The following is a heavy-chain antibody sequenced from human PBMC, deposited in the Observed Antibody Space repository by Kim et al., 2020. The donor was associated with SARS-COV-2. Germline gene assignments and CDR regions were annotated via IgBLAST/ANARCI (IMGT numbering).Heavy chain of an antibody. CDR3: ASGIVTPTY. D-gene: IGHD2-21*01. V-gene: IGHV3-7*03. CDR2: IKQDGSEK. J-gene: IGHJ4*02. CDR1: GFTFSHYG. Sequence: GALRLSCAAFGFTFSHYGMSWVRQAPGKGLEWVANIKQDGSEKYYVDSVKGRFSISRDNAKNSLYLQMNSLRAEDTAVYFCASGIVTPTYWGQGTLVTVSS.